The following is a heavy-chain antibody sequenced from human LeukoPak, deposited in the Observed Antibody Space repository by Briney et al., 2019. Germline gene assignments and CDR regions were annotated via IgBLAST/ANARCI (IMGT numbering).Heavy chain of an antibody. J-gene: IGHJ4*02. Sequence: SETLSLTCTVSGGSISSSSYYWGWIRQPPGRGLEWIGGLYYSGNTYYNPSLKSRVTISVDTSKNHFSLRLGSVTAADTAVYYCARGYDISAYPLDNWGQGTLVTVSS. CDR3: ARGYDISAYPLDN. CDR1: GGSISSSSYY. D-gene: IGHD3-22*01. CDR2: LYYSGNT. V-gene: IGHV4-39*02.